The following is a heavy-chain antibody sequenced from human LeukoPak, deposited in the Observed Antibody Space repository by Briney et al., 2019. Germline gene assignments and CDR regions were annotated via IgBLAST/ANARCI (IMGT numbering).Heavy chain of an antibody. Sequence: PGGSLRLSCEASGFTFSTYGIHWVRQAPGKGLDWVSSISPTSAYIYYQDSVKGRFTISRDDAKNSLYLEMDSLRAEDTAVYYCARTIYYYESTSYFSDAFDVWGQGTMVTVSS. CDR2: ISPTSAYI. V-gene: IGHV3-21*01. CDR1: GFTFSTYG. D-gene: IGHD3-22*01. J-gene: IGHJ3*01. CDR3: ARTIYYYESTSYFSDAFDV.